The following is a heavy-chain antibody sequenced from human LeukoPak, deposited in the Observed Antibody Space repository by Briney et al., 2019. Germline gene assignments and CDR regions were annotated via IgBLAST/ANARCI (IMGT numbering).Heavy chain of an antibody. Sequence: GGSLRLSCAASGFTVSSNYMSWVRQAPGKGLEWVSVIYSGGSTYYADSVKGRFTISRDNSKNTLYLQMNTLRAEDTAVYYCARDRHKYNYDSGGYPPYWGQGTLVTVSS. CDR3: ARDRHKYNYDSGGYPPY. J-gene: IGHJ4*02. V-gene: IGHV3-66*01. D-gene: IGHD3-22*01. CDR1: GFTVSSNY. CDR2: IYSGGST.